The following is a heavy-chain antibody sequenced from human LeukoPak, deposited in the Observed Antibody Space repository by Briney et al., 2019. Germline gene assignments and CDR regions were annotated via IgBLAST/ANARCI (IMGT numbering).Heavy chain of an antibody. J-gene: IGHJ6*04. CDR1: GYRFIDYW. CDR3: ARRGWYNYNYYGMDV. D-gene: IGHD1-1*01. Sequence: GESLKISCKGSGYRFIDYWIGWVRQMPGKGLEWMGIVYPGDSDTRYSPSFQGQVTISVDKSIGAAYLQWSRLKASDTAIYYCARRGWYNYNYYGMDVWGKGTTVTVSS. CDR2: VYPGDSDT. V-gene: IGHV5-51*01.